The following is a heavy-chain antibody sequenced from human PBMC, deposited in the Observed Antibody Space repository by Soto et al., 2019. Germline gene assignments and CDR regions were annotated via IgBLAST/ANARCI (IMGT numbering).Heavy chain of an antibody. Sequence: SETLSLTCTVSGGSISGSTYYWGWIRQPPGKGLEWIGSIYYRGSTYYNLSLKSRVTISVDTSKSQFSLRLTSVTSADTAVYYCARGEDAFFYYGLDVWAQGITVPVSS. CDR3: ARGEDAFFYYGLDV. J-gene: IGHJ6*02. CDR2: IYYRGST. V-gene: IGHV4-39*01. CDR1: GGSISGSTYY.